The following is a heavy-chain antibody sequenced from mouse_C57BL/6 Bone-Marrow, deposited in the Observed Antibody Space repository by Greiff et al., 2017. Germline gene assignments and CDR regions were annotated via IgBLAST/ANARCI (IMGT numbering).Heavy chain of an antibody. Sequence: QVQLQQSGAELARPGASVKLSCKASGYTFTSYGISWVKQRTGQGLEWIGEIYPRSGNTYYNEKFKGKATLTADKSSSTAYMELRSLTSEDSVVYFCARTAGTDAMDYWGQGTSVTVSS. CDR2: IYPRSGNT. D-gene: IGHD3-3*01. CDR3: ARTAGTDAMDY. CDR1: GYTFTSYG. J-gene: IGHJ4*01. V-gene: IGHV1-81*01.